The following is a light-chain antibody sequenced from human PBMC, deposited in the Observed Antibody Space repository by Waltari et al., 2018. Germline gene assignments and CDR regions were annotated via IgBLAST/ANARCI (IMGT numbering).Light chain of an antibody. CDR1: QSVLYSSNNKNY. CDR3: QEYYGTPPDT. J-gene: IGKJ2*01. CDR2: WAS. Sequence: DIVMTQSPDSLAGSLGERATINCKSSQSVLYSSNNKNYLAWYQQKPGQPPKLLIYWASTRESGVPDRFSGSGSGTDFTLTISSLQAEDVAVYYCQEYYGTPPDTFGQGTKLEIK. V-gene: IGKV4-1*01.